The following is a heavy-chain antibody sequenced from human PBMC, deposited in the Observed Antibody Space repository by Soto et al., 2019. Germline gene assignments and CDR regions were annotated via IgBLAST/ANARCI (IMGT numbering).Heavy chain of an antibody. CDR2: IWYDGSNK. Sequence: PGGSLRLSCAASGFTFSGYGMHWARQAPGKGLEWVAVIWYDGSNKYYADSVKGRFTIPRDNSKNTLYLQMNSLRAEDTAVYYCAKARAYYYDSSALGDYWGQGTLVTVSS. CDR3: AKARAYYYDSSALGDY. CDR1: GFTFSGYG. J-gene: IGHJ4*02. D-gene: IGHD3-22*01. V-gene: IGHV3-30*02.